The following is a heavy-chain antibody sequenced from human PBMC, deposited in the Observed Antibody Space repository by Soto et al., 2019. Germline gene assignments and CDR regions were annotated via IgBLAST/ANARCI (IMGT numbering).Heavy chain of an antibody. D-gene: IGHD4-17*01. CDR3: AYTYDYDGLIFQH. CDR2: INHSGST. CDR1: GGSFSGYY. J-gene: IGHJ1*01. V-gene: IGHV4-34*01. Sequence: SETLSLTCAVYGGSFSGYYWSWIRQPPGKGLEWIGEINHSGSTNYNPSLKSRVTISVDTSKNQFSLKLSSVTAADTAVYYCAYTYDYDGLIFQHWGQGTLVTVSS.